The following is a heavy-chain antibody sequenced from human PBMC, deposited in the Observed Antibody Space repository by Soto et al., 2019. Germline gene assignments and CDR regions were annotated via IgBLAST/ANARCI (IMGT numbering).Heavy chain of an antibody. CDR1: GYTLTELS. V-gene: IGHV1-24*01. Sequence: QVQLVQSGAEVKKPGASVKVSCKVSGYTLTELSMHWVRQAPGKGLEWMGGFDPEDGETIYAQKFQGRVTMTEDTSTDTAYMELSSLRSEDTAVYYCATDAGDTAMVTWEFDYWGQGTLVTVSS. D-gene: IGHD5-18*01. J-gene: IGHJ4*02. CDR3: ATDAGDTAMVTWEFDY. CDR2: FDPEDGET.